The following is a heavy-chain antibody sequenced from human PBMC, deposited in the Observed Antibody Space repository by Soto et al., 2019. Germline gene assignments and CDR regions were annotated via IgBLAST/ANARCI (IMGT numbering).Heavy chain of an antibody. CDR3: ARDKGLGDMVRGEFDYYGMDV. Sequence: GGSLRLSCAASGFTFSSYGMHWVRQAPGKGLEWVAVIWYDGSNKYYADSVKGRFTISRDNSKNTLYLQMNSLRAEDTAVYYCARDKGLGDMVRGEFDYYGMDVWGQGTTVTVSS. D-gene: IGHD3-10*01. J-gene: IGHJ6*02. CDR1: GFTFSSYG. V-gene: IGHV3-33*01. CDR2: IWYDGSNK.